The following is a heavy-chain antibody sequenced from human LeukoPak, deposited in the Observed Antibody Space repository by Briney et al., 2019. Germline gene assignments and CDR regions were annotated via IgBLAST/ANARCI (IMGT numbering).Heavy chain of an antibody. CDR3: ARGVGTYGDYDRTWY. J-gene: IGHJ4*02. D-gene: IGHD4-17*01. CDR1: GYTFTGYY. CDR2: INPNSGGT. V-gene: IGHV1-2*02. Sequence: ASVKVSCKASGYTFTGYYMHWVRQAPGQGPEWMGWINPNSGGTNYAQKFQGRVTMTRDTSISTAYMELSRLRSDDTAVYYCARGVGTYGDYDRTWYWGQGTLVTVSS.